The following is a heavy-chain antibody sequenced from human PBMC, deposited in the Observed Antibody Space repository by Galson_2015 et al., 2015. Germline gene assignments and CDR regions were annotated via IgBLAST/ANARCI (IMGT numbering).Heavy chain of an antibody. V-gene: IGHV3-30-3*01. Sequence: SLILSCAASGFTFSSYAMHWVRQAPGKGLEWVAVISYDGSNKFYADSVKGRFTTSRDNSKNTLYLQMNSLRPEDTAVYYCARVGGGIAARTWGYFDYWGQGTLVTVSS. D-gene: IGHD6-6*01. CDR2: ISYDGSNK. CDR3: ARVGGGIAARTWGYFDY. J-gene: IGHJ4*02. CDR1: GFTFSSYA.